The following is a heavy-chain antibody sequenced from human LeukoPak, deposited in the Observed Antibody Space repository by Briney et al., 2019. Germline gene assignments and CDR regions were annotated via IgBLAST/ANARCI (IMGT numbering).Heavy chain of an antibody. V-gene: IGHV1-2*02. D-gene: IGHD3-3*01. J-gene: IGHJ6*03. CDR2: INPNSGGT. Sequence: GASVKVSCKASRYTFTGYDIHWVGQAPGQGLEWMGWINPNSGGTNYAQKFQGRVTMTRDTSISTAYMELSRLRSDDTAVYYCARDTARITIFGVAKYMDVGGKGPTVTVSS. CDR1: RYTFTGYD. CDR3: ARDTARITIFGVAKYMDV.